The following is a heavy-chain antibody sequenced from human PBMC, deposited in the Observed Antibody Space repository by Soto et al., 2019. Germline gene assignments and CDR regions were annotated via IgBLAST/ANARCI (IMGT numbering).Heavy chain of an antibody. Sequence: ASVKVSCKASGYEFTAYDINWVGQASGQGLEWMGWMNPINGATGSARRFQGRVSMTRNTATGTAYMELTSLRLDDTAVYYCGRGPSPRAPAGGTPYYYAMEVWGQGTTVIVS. D-gene: IGHD6-13*01. CDR3: GRGPSPRAPAGGTPYYYAMEV. J-gene: IGHJ6*01. CDR1: GYEFTAYD. CDR2: MNPINGAT. V-gene: IGHV1-8*02.